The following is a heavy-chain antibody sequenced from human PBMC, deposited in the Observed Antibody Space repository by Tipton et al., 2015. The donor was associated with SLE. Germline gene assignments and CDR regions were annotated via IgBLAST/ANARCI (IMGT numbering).Heavy chain of an antibody. CDR2: IYDSGST. J-gene: IGHJ6*02. D-gene: IGHD3-3*01. Sequence: TLSLTCTVSGDSISGGSYCWSWIRQHPVRGLEWIGYIYDSGSTYYNPSLKSRVTISVDTSKNQFFLKLNSVTAADTAVYYCATIAKFGYYYYYGMGVWGQGTTVTVSS. CDR3: ATIAKFGYYYYYGMGV. CDR1: GDSISGGSYC. V-gene: IGHV4-31*03.